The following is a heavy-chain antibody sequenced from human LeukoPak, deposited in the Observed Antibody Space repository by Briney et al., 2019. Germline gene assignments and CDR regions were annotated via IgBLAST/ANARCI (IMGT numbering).Heavy chain of an antibody. D-gene: IGHD3-3*01. V-gene: IGHV3-11*04. J-gene: IGHJ4*02. CDR1: GFTSSDYY. Sequence: PGGPLRLSCAASGFTSSDYYMSWIRQAPGRGLEWVSYISSSGSTIYYADSVKGRFSISRDNAKNSLYLQMKSLRAEDTAVYYSARSLYTYFGVVRSYYFDYWGQGTLVTVSS. CDR3: ARSLYTYFGVVRSYYFDY. CDR2: ISSSGSTI.